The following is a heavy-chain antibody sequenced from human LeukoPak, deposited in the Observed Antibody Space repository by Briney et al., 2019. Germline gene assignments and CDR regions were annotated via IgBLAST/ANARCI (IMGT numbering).Heavy chain of an antibody. CDR3: TTDLGTYYHGSQRLIPIDY. CDR1: GFTFSSYA. CDR2: IKSRTDGETT. D-gene: IGHD3-10*01. J-gene: IGHJ4*02. V-gene: IGHV3-15*01. Sequence: PGGSLRLSCAASGFTFSSYAMSWVRQAPGKGLEWIGRIKSRTDGETTNYAEPVRGRFTVSRDDSKSAVYLQMNSLKIEDTAVYYCTTDLGTYYHGSQRLIPIDYWGQGTLVTVSS.